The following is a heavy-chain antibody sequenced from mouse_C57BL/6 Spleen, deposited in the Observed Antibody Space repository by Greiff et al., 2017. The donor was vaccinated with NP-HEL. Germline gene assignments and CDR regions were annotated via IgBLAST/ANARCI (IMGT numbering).Heavy chain of an antibody. V-gene: IGHV1-59*01. D-gene: IGHD2-5*01. CDR3: ARSHSNFSYYCAIDY. J-gene: IGHJ4*01. Sequence: QVQLQQPGAELVRPGTSVKLSCKASGYTFTSYWMHWVKQRPGQGLEWIGVIDPSDSYTNYNQKFKGKATLTVDTSSSTAYMQLSSLTSEDSAVYYCARSHSNFSYYCAIDYWGQGTSVTVSS. CDR2: IDPSDSYT. CDR1: GYTFTSYW.